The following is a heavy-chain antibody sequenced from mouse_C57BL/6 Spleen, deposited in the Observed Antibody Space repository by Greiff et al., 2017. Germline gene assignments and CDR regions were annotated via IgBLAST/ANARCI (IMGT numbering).Heavy chain of an antibody. J-gene: IGHJ1*03. CDR2: ISDGGSYT. D-gene: IGHD1-1*01. V-gene: IGHV5-4*01. CDR1: GFTFSSYA. Sequence: EVHLVESGGGLVKPGGSLKLSCAASGFTFSSYAMSWVRQTPEKRLEWVATISDGGSYTYYPDNVTGRFTISRDNAKNNLYLQMSHLKSEDTAMYYGARDQLTTVVSWYFDVWGTGTTVTVSS. CDR3: ARDQLTTVVSWYFDV.